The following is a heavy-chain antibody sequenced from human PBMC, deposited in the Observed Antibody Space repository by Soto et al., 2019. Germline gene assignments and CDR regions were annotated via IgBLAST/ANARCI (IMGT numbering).Heavy chain of an antibody. Sequence: LRLSCAASGFTFTRYSMNWVRQAPGKGLGWVSSISSTTNYIYYADSMKGRFTVSRDNAKNSVYLDMNSLSAEDTAVYYCARESEDLTSNFDYWGQGTLVTVSS. J-gene: IGHJ4*02. CDR1: GFTFTRYS. V-gene: IGHV3-21*01. CDR3: ARESEDLTSNFDY. CDR2: ISSTTNYI.